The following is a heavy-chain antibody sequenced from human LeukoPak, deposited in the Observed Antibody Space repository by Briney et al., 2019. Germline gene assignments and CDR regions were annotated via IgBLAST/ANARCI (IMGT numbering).Heavy chain of an antibody. Sequence: SETLSLTCTVSGGSISSYYWSWIRQPPGKGLEWIGYIYYSGSTNYNPSLTSRVTISVDTSKNQFSLKLSSVTAADTAVYYCARVVKYYDDSSGYFDYWGQGTLVTVSS. J-gene: IGHJ4*02. CDR3: ARVVKYYDDSSGYFDY. CDR1: GGSISSYY. CDR2: IYYSGST. V-gene: IGHV4-59*01. D-gene: IGHD3-22*01.